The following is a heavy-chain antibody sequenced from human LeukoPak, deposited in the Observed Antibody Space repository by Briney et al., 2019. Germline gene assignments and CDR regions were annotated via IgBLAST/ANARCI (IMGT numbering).Heavy chain of an antibody. CDR1: GGTFSSYT. CDR3: ARDLTAGL. CDR2: IIPILGIA. D-gene: IGHD1-14*01. J-gene: IGHJ4*02. V-gene: IGHV1-69*04. Sequence: ASVKVSCKASGGTFSSYTISWVRQAPGQGLEWMERIIPILGIANYEQKFQGRVTITADKSTSTAYMELSSLRSEDTAVYYCARDLTAGLWGQGTLVTVSS.